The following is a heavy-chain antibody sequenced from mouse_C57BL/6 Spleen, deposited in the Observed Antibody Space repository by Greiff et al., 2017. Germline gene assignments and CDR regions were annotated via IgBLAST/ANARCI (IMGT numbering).Heavy chain of an antibody. CDR2: ISNGGGST. J-gene: IGHJ2*01. D-gene: IGHD2-3*01. Sequence: EVQLVESGGGLVQPGGSLKLSCAASGFTFSDYYMYWVRQTPEKRLEWVAYISNGGGSTYYPDTVKGRFTISRDNAKNTLYLQMSRLKSEDTAMXYCARQYDGYYGYYFDYWGQGTTLTVSS. CDR1: GFTFSDYY. V-gene: IGHV5-12*01. CDR3: ARQYDGYYGYYFDY.